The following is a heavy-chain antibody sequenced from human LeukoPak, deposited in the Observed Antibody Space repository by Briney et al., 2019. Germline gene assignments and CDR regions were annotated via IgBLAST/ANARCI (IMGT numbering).Heavy chain of an antibody. V-gene: IGHV3-23*01. J-gene: IGHJ4*01. CDR1: GFTFSSYA. CDR3: ARPAVDTAMGSRFDY. CDR2: MSGRGGST. Sequence: GGSLRLSCAASGFTFSSYALNWVPQAPGKGLEWISVMSGRGGSTDYADSVKGRSVISRDNSKNTLYLQMNSLRAEDTAVYYCARPAVDTAMGSRFDYWGHGNLFTVSS. D-gene: IGHD5-18*01.